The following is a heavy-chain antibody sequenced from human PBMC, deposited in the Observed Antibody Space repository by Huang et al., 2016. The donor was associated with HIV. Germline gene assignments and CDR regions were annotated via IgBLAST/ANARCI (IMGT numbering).Heavy chain of an antibody. CDR2: INHSGST. Sequence: QVQLQQWGAGLLKPSETLSLTCAVYGGSFSDYYWSWIRQPPGKGLEWIGEINHSGSTNYHPSLKSRVNISVDTSKTGFSLKLNSVTAADTAVYYCARGPDYYDSSGREAFDIWGQGTMVTVSS. J-gene: IGHJ3*02. D-gene: IGHD3-22*01. CDR1: GGSFSDYY. CDR3: ARGPDYYDSSGREAFDI. V-gene: IGHV4-34*01.